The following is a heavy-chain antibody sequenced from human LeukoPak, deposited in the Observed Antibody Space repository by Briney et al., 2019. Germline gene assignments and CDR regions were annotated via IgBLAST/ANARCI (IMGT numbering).Heavy chain of an antibody. D-gene: IGHD2-15*01. CDR1: GGSLSGYY. Sequence: PSETLSLTCAVSGGSLSGYYWTWIRQPPGKGLEWIGEINHSGSTNYNPSLKSRVTISVDTSKKQFFLKLNSVTAADTAVYYCARVRCSGGSCPYYYYYYYMDVWGKGTTVTVSS. CDR3: ARVRCSGGSCPYYYYYYYMDV. V-gene: IGHV4-34*01. CDR2: INHSGST. J-gene: IGHJ6*03.